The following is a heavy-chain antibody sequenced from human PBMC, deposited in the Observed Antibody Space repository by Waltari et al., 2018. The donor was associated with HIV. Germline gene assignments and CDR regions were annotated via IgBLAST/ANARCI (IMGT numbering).Heavy chain of an antibody. J-gene: IGHJ4*02. D-gene: IGHD3-22*01. CDR3: AKDFDTSGLPYVVMDS. Sequence: EVKLVQSGGGLVQPGGSLRLSCTASGVTFRSHAMSWVRRTTGKGLQWVSTISRSGSHTYYADSAKGRFTISRDNYENTLFLQMTRLRVEDTARYFCAKDFDTSGLPYVVMDSWGQGTLVTVAS. CDR2: ISRSGSHT. V-gene: IGHV3-23*04. CDR1: GVTFRSHA.